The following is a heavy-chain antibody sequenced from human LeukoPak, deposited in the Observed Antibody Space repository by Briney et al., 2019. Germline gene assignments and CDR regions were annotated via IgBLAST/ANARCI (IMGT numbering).Heavy chain of an antibody. CDR1: GFTFTNAW. Sequence: GGSLRLSCAASGFTFTNAWMSWVRQSPGRGLEWVGRSRIKADGYITQYAAPVKDRFTISRDESKDSLFLQMNSLKTEDTAMYYCVRGLNSFDLWGQGTPVTVSS. D-gene: IGHD2/OR15-2a*01. J-gene: IGHJ4*02. V-gene: IGHV3-72*01. CDR3: VRGLNSFDL. CDR2: SRIKADGYIT.